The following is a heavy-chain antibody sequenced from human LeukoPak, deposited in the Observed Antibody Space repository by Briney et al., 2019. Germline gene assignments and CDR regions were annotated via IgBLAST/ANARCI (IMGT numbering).Heavy chain of an antibody. V-gene: IGHV1-69*06. Sequence: ASVKLSCKASGGTFSSYAISWVRQAPGQGLEWMGGIIPIFGTANYAQKFQGRVTITADKSTSTAYMELSSLRSEDTAVYYCARAPTSSWYSEEGRHYYYYYYMDVWGKGTTVTVSS. D-gene: IGHD6-13*01. CDR2: IIPIFGTA. CDR3: ARAPTSSWYSEEGRHYYYYYYMDV. J-gene: IGHJ6*03. CDR1: GGTFSSYA.